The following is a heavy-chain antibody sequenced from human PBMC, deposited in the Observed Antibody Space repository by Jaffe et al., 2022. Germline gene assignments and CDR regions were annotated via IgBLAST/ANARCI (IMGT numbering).Heavy chain of an antibody. CDR2: ISSSSSYI. CDR1: GFTFSSYS. V-gene: IGHV3-21*01. Sequence: EVQLVESGGGLVKPGGSLRLSCAASGFTFSSYSMNWVRQAPGKGLEWVSSISSSSSYIYYADSVKGRFTISRDNAKNSLYLQMNSLRAEDTAVYYCARTYNWNDNYYYYYMDVWGKGTTVTVSS. D-gene: IGHD1-1*01. CDR3: ARTYNWNDNYYYYYMDV. J-gene: IGHJ6*03.